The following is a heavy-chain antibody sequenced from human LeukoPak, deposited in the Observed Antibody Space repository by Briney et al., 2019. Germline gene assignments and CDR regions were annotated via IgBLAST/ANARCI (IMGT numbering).Heavy chain of an antibody. Sequence: GASVKVSCKASGYIFTKCVVHWVRQAPGQRPEWMGWIKAGNGDTKYSQNFQDRLTITRDTYASTVYMELSSLTSEDTALYYCARDDCGDTCYPGGYWGQGTLVTVSS. CDR2: IKAGNGDT. V-gene: IGHV1-3*01. D-gene: IGHD2-21*01. J-gene: IGHJ4*02. CDR3: ARDDCGDTCYPGGY. CDR1: GYIFTKCV.